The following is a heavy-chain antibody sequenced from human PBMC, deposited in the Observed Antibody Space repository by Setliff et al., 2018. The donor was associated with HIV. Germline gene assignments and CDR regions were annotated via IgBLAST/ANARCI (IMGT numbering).Heavy chain of an antibody. CDR3: TRKLAPGYGMDV. V-gene: IGHV3-7*01. CDR1: GFTFTSYW. D-gene: IGHD3-3*02. CDR2: INQDGSEK. Sequence: GSLRLSCAASGFTFTSYWMIWVRQAPGKGLEWVANINQDGSEKNYVDSVKGRFTISRDNAKNSLYLQMDSLRVEDTTVYYCTRKLAPGYGMDVWGKGTTVTVSS. J-gene: IGHJ6*04.